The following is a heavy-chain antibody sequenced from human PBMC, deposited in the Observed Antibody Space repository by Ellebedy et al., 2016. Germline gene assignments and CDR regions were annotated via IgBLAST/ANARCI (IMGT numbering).Heavy chain of an antibody. Sequence: SVKVSCXASGGTFSSYAISWVRQAPGQGLEWMGGIIPIFGTANYAQKFQGRVTITADESTSTAYMELSSLRSEDTAVYYCARGKGDNWNYLDAFDIWGQGTMVTVSS. D-gene: IGHD1-7*01. CDR3: ARGKGDNWNYLDAFDI. J-gene: IGHJ3*02. CDR1: GGTFSSYA. V-gene: IGHV1-69*13. CDR2: IIPIFGTA.